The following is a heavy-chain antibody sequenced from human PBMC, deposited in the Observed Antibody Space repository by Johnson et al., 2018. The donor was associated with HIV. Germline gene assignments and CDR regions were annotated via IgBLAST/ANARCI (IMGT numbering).Heavy chain of an antibody. CDR3: AKDGAAAGTVGADAFDI. V-gene: IGHV3-11*04. CDR1: GFTVSDYY. J-gene: IGHJ3*02. Sequence: QVQLVESGGGLIQPGGSLRLSCAASGFTVSDYYMSWIRRAPGKGLEWVSYISSSSSTIYYGDSVKGRFTISRDNSKNTLYLQMNSLRAEDTAVYYCAKDGAAAGTVGADAFDIWGQGTMVTVSS. CDR2: ISSSSSTI. D-gene: IGHD6-13*01.